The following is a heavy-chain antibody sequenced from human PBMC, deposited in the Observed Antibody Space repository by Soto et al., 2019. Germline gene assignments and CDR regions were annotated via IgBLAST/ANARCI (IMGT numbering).Heavy chain of an antibody. D-gene: IGHD3-10*01. CDR2: INHSGST. CDR3: ARGGGLWYMDV. CDR1: GESFSGFY. J-gene: IGHJ6*03. V-gene: IGHV4-34*01. Sequence: SEPLSVTCAVYGESFSGFYWSWIRQPPGKGLEWIGEINHSGSTNYSPSLKNRVTISVDTSKDQFSLKLTSVTAADTAVYYCARGGGLWYMDVWDKGATVTVTS.